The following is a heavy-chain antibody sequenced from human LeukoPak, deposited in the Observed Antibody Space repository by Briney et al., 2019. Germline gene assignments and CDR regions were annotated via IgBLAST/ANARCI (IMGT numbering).Heavy chain of an antibody. D-gene: IGHD6-6*01. J-gene: IGHJ4*02. CDR1: GFTFSSYG. V-gene: IGHV3-30*02. CDR3: AKEGIAARTDY. CDR2: IQYDGSNK. Sequence: PGGSLRLSCAASGFTFSSYGMHWVRQAPGKGLEWVAFIQYDGSNKYYADSVKGRFTISRDNSKNTLYLQMNSLRAEDTAVYYCAKEGIAARTDYWGQGTLVTVSS.